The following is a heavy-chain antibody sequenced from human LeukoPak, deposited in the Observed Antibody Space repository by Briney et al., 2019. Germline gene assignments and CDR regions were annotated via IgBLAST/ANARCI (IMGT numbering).Heavy chain of an antibody. D-gene: IGHD3-3*01. Sequence: SGTLSLTCTVSGGSISSYYWSWIRQPPGKGLEWIGYIYYSGSTNYNPSLKSRVTISVDTSKNQFSLKLSSVTAADTAVYYCARTQRLYYDFWSGYSTESYFDYWGQGTLVTVSS. CDR2: IYYSGST. J-gene: IGHJ4*02. V-gene: IGHV4-59*01. CDR1: GGSISSYY. CDR3: ARTQRLYYDFWSGYSTESYFDY.